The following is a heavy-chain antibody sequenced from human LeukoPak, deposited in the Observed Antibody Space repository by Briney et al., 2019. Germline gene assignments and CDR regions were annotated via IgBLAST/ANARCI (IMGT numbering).Heavy chain of an antibody. D-gene: IGHD3-9*01. Sequence: TPSQTLSLTYTLSGGSISSGGFDWNWIRQHPGKGLEWFGYIYYSGSTYYNPSLKSRVTISVDTSKNQFSLKLSSVTAADTAVYYCARSYDILTGYSFDSWGQGTLVTVSS. J-gene: IGHJ4*02. CDR1: GGSISSGGFD. CDR3: ARSYDILTGYSFDS. V-gene: IGHV4-31*03. CDR2: IYYSGST.